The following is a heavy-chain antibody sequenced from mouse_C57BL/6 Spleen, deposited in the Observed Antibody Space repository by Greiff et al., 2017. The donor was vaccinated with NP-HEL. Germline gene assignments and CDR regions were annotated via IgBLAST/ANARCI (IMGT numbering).Heavy chain of an antibody. Sequence: QVQLQQPGAELVKPGASVKLSCKASGYTFTSYWMHWVKQRPGRGLEWIGRIDPNSGGTKYNEKFKSKATLTVDKPSSTAYMQLSSLTSEDSAVYYGARDYYGSSYEWYFDVWGTGTTVTVSS. CDR3: ARDYYGSSYEWYFDV. J-gene: IGHJ1*03. CDR1: GYTFTSYW. CDR2: IDPNSGGT. D-gene: IGHD1-1*01. V-gene: IGHV1-72*01.